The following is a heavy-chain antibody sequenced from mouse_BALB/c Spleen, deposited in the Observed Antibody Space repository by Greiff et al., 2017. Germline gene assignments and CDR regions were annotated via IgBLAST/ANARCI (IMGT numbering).Heavy chain of an antibody. CDR1: GFTFSDYY. CDR2: ISDGGSYT. CDR3: ASPYGNFAWFAY. J-gene: IGHJ3*01. V-gene: IGHV5-4*02. D-gene: IGHD2-1*01. Sequence: VESGGGLVKPGGSLKLSCAASGFTFSDYYMYWVRQTPEKRLEWVATISDGGSYTYYPDSVKGRFTISRDNAKNNLYLQMSSLKSEDTAMYYCASPYGNFAWFAYWGQGTLVTVSA.